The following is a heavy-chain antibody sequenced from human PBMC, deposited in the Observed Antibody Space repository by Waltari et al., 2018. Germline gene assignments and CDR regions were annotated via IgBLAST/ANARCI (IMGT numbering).Heavy chain of an antibody. CDR3: AGAGGGFNNDWSL. Sequence: EVPLVESGGGLDQPGGSLRLSCAASGFPFSGSWMSWVRQAPGKGVGWVANINCDGGQKLYVASVRGRFTIPRDNAKNSLFLQMTSLRVDDTAVYYCAGAGGGFNNDWSLGGQGTLVTVSS. CDR2: INCDGGQK. CDR1: GFPFSGSW. V-gene: IGHV3-7*03. D-gene: IGHD3-9*01. J-gene: IGHJ4*02.